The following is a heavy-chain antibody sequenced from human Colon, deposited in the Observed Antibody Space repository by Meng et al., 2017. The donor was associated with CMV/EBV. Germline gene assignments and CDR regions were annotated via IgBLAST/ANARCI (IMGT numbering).Heavy chain of an antibody. CDR3: ARGGCIGSNCYRNYYYYGMDV. CDR1: GFTFSDFY. V-gene: IGHV3-11*04. D-gene: IGHD2-15*01. CDR2: VGPGGKTV. J-gene: IGHJ6*02. Sequence: GESLKISCAASGFTFSDFYMSWIRDTPGKGLEWLSYVGPGGKTVYYSDVVKGRFTVSRDNGKNSLHLQMNNLRAEDTGVYYCARGGCIGSNCYRNYYYYGMDVWGQGTTVTVSS.